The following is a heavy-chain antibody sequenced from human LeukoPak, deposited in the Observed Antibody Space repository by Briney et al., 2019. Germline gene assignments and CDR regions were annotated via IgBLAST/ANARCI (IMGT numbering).Heavy chain of an antibody. Sequence: GASVKVSCKASGYTFTGYYMHWVRQAPGQGLEWMGWINPNSGGTNYAQKFQGRVTMTRDTSISTAYMELSRLRSDDTAVYYCAGARAMIVVALDYWGQGTLVTVSS. V-gene: IGHV1-2*02. D-gene: IGHD3-22*01. CDR1: GYTFTGYY. CDR3: AGARAMIVVALDY. CDR2: INPNSGGT. J-gene: IGHJ4*02.